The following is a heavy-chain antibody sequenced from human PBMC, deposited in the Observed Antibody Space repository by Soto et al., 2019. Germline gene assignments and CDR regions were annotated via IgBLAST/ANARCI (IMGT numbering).Heavy chain of an antibody. D-gene: IGHD5-18*01. J-gene: IGHJ4*02. Sequence: QVQLVESGGGVVQPGRSLRLSCAASGFTFSSYGMHWVRQAPGKGLEWVAVISYDGSNKYYADSVKGRFTISRDNSKNTLYLQMNSLRAEDTAVYYCAKDWDSGYSYGYWGQGTLVTVSS. CDR2: ISYDGSNK. CDR1: GFTFSSYG. CDR3: AKDWDSGYSYGY. V-gene: IGHV3-30*18.